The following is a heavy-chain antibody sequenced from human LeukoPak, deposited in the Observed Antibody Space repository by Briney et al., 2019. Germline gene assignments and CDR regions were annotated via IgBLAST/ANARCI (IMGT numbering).Heavy chain of an antibody. CDR2: IYTSGST. Sequence: SETLSLTCTVSGGSISSYYWSWIRQPAGKGLEWIGRIYTSGSTNYNPSLKSRVTMSVDTSKNQFSLKLSSVTAADTAVYYCARNLAQSIVGTTNNWFDPWGQGTLVTVSS. V-gene: IGHV4-4*07. CDR1: GGSISSYY. J-gene: IGHJ5*02. D-gene: IGHD1-26*01. CDR3: ARNLAQSIVGTTNNWFDP.